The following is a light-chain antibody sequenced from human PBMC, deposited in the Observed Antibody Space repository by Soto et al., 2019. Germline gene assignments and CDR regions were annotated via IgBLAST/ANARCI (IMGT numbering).Light chain of an antibody. CDR2: DAS. Sequence: DIQMTQSPSTLSASVGDRVTITCRASQSISSWLAWYQQKPGKAPKLLIYDASSLESGDPSRFSGSGSGTEFTLTISSLQHDDFATYYCQQYNSYPWTCGQGTKVEIK. CDR1: QSISSW. J-gene: IGKJ1*01. V-gene: IGKV1-5*01. CDR3: QQYNSYPWT.